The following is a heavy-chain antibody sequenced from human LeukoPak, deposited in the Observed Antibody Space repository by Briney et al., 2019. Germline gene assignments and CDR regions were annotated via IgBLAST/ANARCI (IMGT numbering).Heavy chain of an antibody. D-gene: IGHD6-13*01. CDR1: GGSISSSSYY. CDR3: ARHFWGSSWFYYFDY. Sequence: SETLSLTCTVPGGSISSSSYYWGWIRQPPGKGLEWIGSIYYSGSTYYNPSLKSRVTISVDTSKNQFSLKLSSVTAADTAVYYCARHFWGSSWFYYFDYWGQGTLVTVSS. CDR2: IYYSGST. J-gene: IGHJ4*02. V-gene: IGHV4-39*01.